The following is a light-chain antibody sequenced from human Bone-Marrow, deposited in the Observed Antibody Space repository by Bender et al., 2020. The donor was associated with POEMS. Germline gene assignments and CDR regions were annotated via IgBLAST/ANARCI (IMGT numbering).Light chain of an antibody. V-gene: IGLV2-14*01. CDR1: SSDVGGYNS. J-gene: IGLJ2*01. CDR2: EVS. CDR3: RSYGGTYIHAL. Sequence: QSALTQPASVSGSPGQSITISCTGASSDVGGYNSVSWYQQNPGKATKLMIYEVSNRPSGVSTRFSGSKSGNPASLTISGLQAADEAEYYCRSYGGTYIHALFGGGTKVTVL.